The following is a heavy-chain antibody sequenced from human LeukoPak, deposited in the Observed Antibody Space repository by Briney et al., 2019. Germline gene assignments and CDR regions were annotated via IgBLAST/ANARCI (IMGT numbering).Heavy chain of an antibody. J-gene: IGHJ3*02. CDR2: INLNSGGT. CDR3: ARDLYYYDSSGYFFLGGIGGDAFDI. D-gene: IGHD3-22*01. CDR1: GYTFTGYY. Sequence: ASVKVSCKASGYTFTGYYMHWVRQAPGQGLEWMGWINLNSGGTTYAQKFQGRVTMTRDTSISTAYMELSRLRSDDTAVYYCARDLYYYDSSGYFFLGGIGGDAFDIWGQGTMVTVSS. V-gene: IGHV1-2*02.